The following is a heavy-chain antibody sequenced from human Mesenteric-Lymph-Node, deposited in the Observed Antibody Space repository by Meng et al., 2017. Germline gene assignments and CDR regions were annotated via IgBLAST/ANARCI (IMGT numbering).Heavy chain of an antibody. CDR3: AREMATVLGEYYFDY. CDR1: GYTFNSYG. V-gene: IGHV1-18*01. Sequence: ASVKVSCKASGYTFNSYGISWVRQAPGQGLEGMGWISAYNGNTNYAQKLQGRVTMTTDTSTSTAYMELRSLRSDDTAVYYCAREMATVLGEYYFDYWDQGTLVTVSS. D-gene: IGHD5-24*01. CDR2: ISAYNGNT. J-gene: IGHJ4*02.